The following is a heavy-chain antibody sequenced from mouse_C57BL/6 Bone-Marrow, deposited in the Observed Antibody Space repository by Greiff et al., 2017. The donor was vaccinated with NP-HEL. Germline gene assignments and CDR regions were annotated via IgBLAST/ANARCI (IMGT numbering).Heavy chain of an antibody. Sequence: VQLVESGAELAKPGASVKLSCKASGYTFTSYWMHWVKQRPGQGLEWIGYINPSSGYTKYNQKFKDKATFTADKSSSTAYMQLSSLTYEDSAVYYCARGRVAYYFDYWGQGTTLTVSS. J-gene: IGHJ2*01. V-gene: IGHV1-7*01. CDR3: ARGRVAYYFDY. CDR2: INPSSGYT. CDR1: GYTFTSYW.